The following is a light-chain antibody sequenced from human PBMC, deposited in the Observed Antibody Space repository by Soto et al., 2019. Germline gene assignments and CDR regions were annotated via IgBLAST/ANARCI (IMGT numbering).Light chain of an antibody. Sequence: EIVLTQSPVTLSLSPGERATLSCRASHSVSNNYLSWYQQKPGQAPRLLIYDTSSSATGIPDRFSGTGSATDFTLTISRVELEDFAVYFCQPCPPCIFGQGTRLEI. CDR3: QPCPPCI. CDR2: DTS. J-gene: IGKJ5*01. V-gene: IGKV3D-20*02. CDR1: HSVSNNY.